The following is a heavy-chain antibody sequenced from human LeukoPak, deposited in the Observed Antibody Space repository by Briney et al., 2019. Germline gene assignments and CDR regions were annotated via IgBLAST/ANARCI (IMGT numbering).Heavy chain of an antibody. Sequence: GGSLRPSCAASGFTFSAYAMTWVRQAPGKGLEWVSTISGGVGITYYADSVKGRFTISRDNSKNTLYLQMNSLRAEDTAVYYCARIGCTGGNCRPYYYYGMDVWGQGTTVTVSS. J-gene: IGHJ6*02. V-gene: IGHV3-23*01. CDR3: ARIGCTGGNCRPYYYYGMDV. CDR2: ISGGVGIT. D-gene: IGHD2-15*01. CDR1: GFTFSAYA.